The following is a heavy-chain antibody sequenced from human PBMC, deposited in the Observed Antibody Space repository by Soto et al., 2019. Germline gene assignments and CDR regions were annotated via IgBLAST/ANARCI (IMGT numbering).Heavy chain of an antibody. Sequence: QVHLVQSGSEVKTAGAAVKVSCKASGYTFSDYGVSWVRQAPGQGLEWMGWINVYSGNTNYLPKFQGRVTMTTDASTSTLYMELTDLRSEDPALYYCARGLGGYLSRSGNTHNYLDYGGQGILVTVAS. CDR2: INVYSGNT. CDR1: GYTFSDYG. CDR3: ARGLGGYLSRSGNTHNYLDY. V-gene: IGHV1-18*01. J-gene: IGHJ4*02. D-gene: IGHD6-19*01.